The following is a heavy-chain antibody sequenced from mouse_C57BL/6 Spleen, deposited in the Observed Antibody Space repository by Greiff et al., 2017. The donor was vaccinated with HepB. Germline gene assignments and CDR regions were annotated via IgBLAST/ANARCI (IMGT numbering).Heavy chain of an antibody. D-gene: IGHD1-1*01. V-gene: IGHV2-9-1*01. Sequence: VQLVESGPGLVAPSQSLSITCTVSGFSFTSYAISWVRQPPGKGLEWLGVIWTGGGTNYNSALKSRLSISKDNSKSQVFLKMNSLQTDDTARYYGARSLYYGSRGRAMDYWGQGTSVTVSS. CDR2: IWTGGGT. CDR3: ARSLYYGSRGRAMDY. J-gene: IGHJ4*01. CDR1: GFSFTSYA.